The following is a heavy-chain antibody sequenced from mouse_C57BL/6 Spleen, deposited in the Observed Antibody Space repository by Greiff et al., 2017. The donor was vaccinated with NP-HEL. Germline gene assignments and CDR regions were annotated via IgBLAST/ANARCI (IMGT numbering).Heavy chain of an antibody. CDR2: ISSGGSYT. V-gene: IGHV5-6*01. CDR3: ASPLYYGSVYAMDY. D-gene: IGHD1-1*01. Sequence: EVQVVESGGDLVKPGGSLKLSCAASGFTFSSYGMSWVRQTPDKRLEWVATISSGGSYTYYPDSVKGRFTISRDNAKNTLYLQMSSLKSEDTAMYYCASPLYYGSVYAMDYWGQGTSVTVSS. CDR1: GFTFSSYG. J-gene: IGHJ4*01.